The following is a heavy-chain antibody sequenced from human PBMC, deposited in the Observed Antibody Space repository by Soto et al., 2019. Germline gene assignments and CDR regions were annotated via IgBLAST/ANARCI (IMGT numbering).Heavy chain of an antibody. CDR1: GFSLSTSGVG. CDR2: IYWDDAK. CDR3: AHKGGGDRILDY. Sequence: QITLKESGPTLVKPTQTLTLTCTFSGFSLSTSGVGVGWIRQPPGKALEWLALIYWDDAKEYSPSLKSRLTITKETSKNQVVLIMTNMDPVDTATYYCAHKGGGDRILDYWGQGTLVTVSS. D-gene: IGHD3-16*01. V-gene: IGHV2-5*02. J-gene: IGHJ4*02.